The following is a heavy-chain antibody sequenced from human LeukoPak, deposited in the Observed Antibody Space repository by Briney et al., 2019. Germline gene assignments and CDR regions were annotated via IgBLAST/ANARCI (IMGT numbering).Heavy chain of an antibody. CDR1: GGTFSSYA. D-gene: IGHD3-10*01. CDR2: IIPIFATA. J-gene: IGHJ3*02. CDR3: AVGVRGSGSYQIWGHAFDI. V-gene: IGHV1-69*13. Sequence: GASVKVSCKASGGTFSSYAISWVRQAPGQGLEWVGGIIPIFATADYAQKFQGRVTITADESTSTAYMELSSLRSEDTAVYYCAVGVRGSGSYQIWGHAFDIWGQGTMVTVSS.